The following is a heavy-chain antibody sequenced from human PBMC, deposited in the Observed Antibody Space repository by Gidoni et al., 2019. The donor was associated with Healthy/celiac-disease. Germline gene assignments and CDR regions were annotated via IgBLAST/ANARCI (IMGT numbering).Heavy chain of an antibody. CDR1: GFPFSSYA. V-gene: IGHV3-23*01. CDR2: ISGSGGST. J-gene: IGHJ6*02. CDR3: AKAQLELKYYYYGMDV. D-gene: IGHD1-7*01. Sequence: EVQLLESGVGLVQPGGSLRLSCAASGFPFSSYAMSWVRQAPGEGLEWVSAISGSGGSTYYADTVKGRFTISRDNSKNTLYLQMNSLRAEDTAVYYCAKAQLELKYYYYGMDVWGQGTTVTVSS.